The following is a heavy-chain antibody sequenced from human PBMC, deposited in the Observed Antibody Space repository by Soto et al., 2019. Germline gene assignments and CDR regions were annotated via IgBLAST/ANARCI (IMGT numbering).Heavy chain of an antibody. D-gene: IGHD3-22*01. CDR1: GFTFSSYG. CDR3: ARDRPITMIDREQSDFDY. CDR2: IWYDGSNK. V-gene: IGHV3-33*01. J-gene: IGHJ4*02. Sequence: GGSLRLSCAASGFTFSSYGMHWVRQAPGKGLEWVAVIWYDGSNKYYADSVKGRFTISRDNSKNTLYLQMNSLRAEDTAVYYCARDRPITMIDREQSDFDYWGQGTLVTVSS.